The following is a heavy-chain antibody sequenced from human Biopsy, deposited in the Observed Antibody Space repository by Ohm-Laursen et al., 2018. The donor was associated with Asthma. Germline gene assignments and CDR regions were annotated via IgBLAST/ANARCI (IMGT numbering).Heavy chain of an antibody. CDR3: ASDFPKDYVRYNFQF. J-gene: IGHJ4*02. Sequence: ASVKVSCKLSGYSLTDLSMHWVRQAPGRGLEWMRGHDHEEGGTVNARRFQGRVTMTEDTSTDTAYMELSSLSSDDTAVYYCASDFPKDYVRYNFQFWGQGTLVTVSS. V-gene: IGHV1-24*01. CDR1: GYSLTDLS. D-gene: IGHD4-17*01. CDR2: HDHEEGGT.